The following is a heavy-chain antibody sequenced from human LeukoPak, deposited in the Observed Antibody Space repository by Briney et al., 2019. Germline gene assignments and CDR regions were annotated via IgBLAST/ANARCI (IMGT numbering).Heavy chain of an antibody. J-gene: IGHJ5*01. V-gene: IGHV3-23*01. D-gene: IGHD6-19*01. CDR1: GFAFSFYA. CDR3: AKPVSGGLAVTADWFHP. CDR2: INANSGTT. Sequence: GGSLRLSCAASGFAFSFYAMSCLRQPPGKGLEWVSTINANSGTTSYAASVRGRFTISRDNSKNTLYLQVNTLRADDTATYYCAKPVSGGLAVTADWFHPWGQGTLVVVSS.